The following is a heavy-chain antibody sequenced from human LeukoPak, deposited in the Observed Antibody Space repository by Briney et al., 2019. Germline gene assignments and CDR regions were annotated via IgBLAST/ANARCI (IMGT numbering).Heavy chain of an antibody. Sequence: GGSLRLSCAASGFTFSSYAMSWVRQAPGKGLEWVSAISGSGGGTYYADSVKGRFTISRDNAKNSLYLQMNSLRAEDTAVFYCARGVGGADYWGQGTLVTVSS. D-gene: IGHD2-21*01. V-gene: IGHV3-23*01. CDR1: GFTFSSYA. J-gene: IGHJ4*02. CDR3: ARGVGGADY. CDR2: ISGSGGGT.